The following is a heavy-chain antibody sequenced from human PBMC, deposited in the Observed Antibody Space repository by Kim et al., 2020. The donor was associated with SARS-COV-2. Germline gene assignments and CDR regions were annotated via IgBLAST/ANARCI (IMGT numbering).Heavy chain of an antibody. CDR3: ARGRITMVRGVIGLGGYGMDV. Sequence: SETLSLTCAVYGGSFSGYYWSWIRQPPGKGLEWIGEINHSGSTNYNPSLKSRVNISVDTSKNQFSLTLSSVAAADTAVYYCARGRITMVRGVIGLGGYGMDVWGQGTTVTVSS. CDR2: INHSGST. CDR1: GGSFSGYY. J-gene: IGHJ6*02. D-gene: IGHD3-10*01. V-gene: IGHV4-34*01.